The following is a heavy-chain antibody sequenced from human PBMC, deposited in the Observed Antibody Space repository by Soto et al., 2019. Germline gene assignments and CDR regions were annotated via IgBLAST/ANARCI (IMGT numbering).Heavy chain of an antibody. D-gene: IGHD3-22*01. Sequence: SETLSLTCAVYGGSFSGYYWSWIRQPPGKGLEWIGEINHSGSTNYNPSLKSRVTISVDTSKNQFSLKLSSVTAADTAVYYCARGHGDCSGYYYFDYWGQGTLVTVSS. CDR1: GGSFSGYY. CDR2: INHSGST. V-gene: IGHV4-34*01. CDR3: ARGHGDCSGYYYFDY. J-gene: IGHJ4*02.